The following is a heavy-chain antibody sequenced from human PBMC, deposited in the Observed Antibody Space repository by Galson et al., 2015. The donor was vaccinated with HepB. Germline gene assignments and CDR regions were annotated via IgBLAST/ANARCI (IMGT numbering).Heavy chain of an antibody. CDR2: VHTDGYT. J-gene: IGHJ4*02. Sequence: SLRLSCAASGFIFSTSSMHWVRQAPGKGLESVSGVHTDGYTYYAEYVKGRCTISSDNSKNTLYLQMNSLIPEDTAVYFCAKDHDCGDWGQGALVTVSS. V-gene: IGHV3-64D*06. CDR1: GFIFSTSS. D-gene: IGHD4-17*01. CDR3: AKDHDCGD.